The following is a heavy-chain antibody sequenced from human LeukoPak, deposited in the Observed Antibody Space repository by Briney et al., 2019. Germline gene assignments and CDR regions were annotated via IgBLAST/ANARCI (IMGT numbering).Heavy chain of an antibody. CDR1: GFTFSNYG. D-gene: IGHD1-1*01. V-gene: IGHV3-33*01. CDR2: IWYDGSNE. Sequence: GGSLRLSCAASGFTFSNYGMHWVRQAPGKGLERVAVIWYDGSNEYYTGSVKGRFTISRDNAHNTLYLQMNSLRAEDTAVYYCARGSQSTWGFFAYWGQGTRVTVSS. CDR3: ARGSQSTWGFFAY. J-gene: IGHJ4*02.